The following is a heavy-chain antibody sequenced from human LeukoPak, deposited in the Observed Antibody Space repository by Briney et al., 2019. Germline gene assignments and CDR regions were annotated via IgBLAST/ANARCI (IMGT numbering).Heavy chain of an antibody. CDR1: GGSISSYY. D-gene: IGHD2-2*01. CDR2: IYYSGST. Sequence: NPSETLSLTCTVSGGSISSYYWSWIRQPRGKVLEWIGYIYYSGSTNYNPSLKSRVTISVDTSKNQFSLKLSSVTAADTAVYYCARAYYCSSTSCPYYFDYWGQGTLVTVSS. J-gene: IGHJ4*02. CDR3: ARAYYCSSTSCPYYFDY. V-gene: IGHV4-59*01.